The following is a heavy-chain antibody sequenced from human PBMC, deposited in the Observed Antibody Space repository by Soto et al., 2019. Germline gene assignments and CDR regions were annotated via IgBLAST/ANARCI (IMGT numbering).Heavy chain of an antibody. V-gene: IGHV1-3*01. J-gene: IGHJ4*02. Sequence: QVQLVQSGAEVKKPGASVKVSCKASGYTFTNYAMHWVRQAPGQRLEWMGWINAGNGNTKYSQKFQGRVTFTXXTSASTAYMELSSLRSEDTAVYYCARGDYYDIHDYWGQGTLVTVSS. D-gene: IGHD3-22*01. CDR3: ARGDYYDIHDY. CDR2: INAGNGNT. CDR1: GYTFTNYA.